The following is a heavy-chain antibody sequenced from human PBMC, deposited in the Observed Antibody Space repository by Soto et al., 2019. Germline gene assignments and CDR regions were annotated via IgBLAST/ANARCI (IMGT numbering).Heavy chain of an antibody. V-gene: IGHV3-11*01. Sequence: GGSLRLSCTASGFTFSDYYMSWIRQAPGKGLEWVSYISSSGSTIYYADSVKGRFTISRDNAKNSLYLQMNSLRAEDTAVYYCARAEDTIFGVVTQYYFDYWGQGTLVTVSS. CDR3: ARAEDTIFGVVTQYYFDY. CDR1: GFTFSDYY. CDR2: ISSSGSTI. D-gene: IGHD3-3*01. J-gene: IGHJ4*02.